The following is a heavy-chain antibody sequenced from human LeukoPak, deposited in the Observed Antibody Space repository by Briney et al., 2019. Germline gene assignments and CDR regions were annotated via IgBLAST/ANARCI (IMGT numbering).Heavy chain of an antibody. Sequence: ASVKVSCKASGYTFTSYAMHWVRQAPGQRLEWMGWINAGNGNTKYSQKFQGRVTITRDTSAGTAYMELSSLRSEDTAVYYCARDVYYGDGNWFDPWGQGTLVTVSS. J-gene: IGHJ5*02. V-gene: IGHV1-3*01. CDR1: GYTFTSYA. CDR2: INAGNGNT. D-gene: IGHD4-17*01. CDR3: ARDVYYGDGNWFDP.